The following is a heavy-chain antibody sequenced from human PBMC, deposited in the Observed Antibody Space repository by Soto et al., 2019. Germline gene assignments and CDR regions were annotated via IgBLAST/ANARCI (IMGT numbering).Heavy chain of an antibody. V-gene: IGHV4-31*03. CDR1: GGSISSGGYY. CDR2: IYYSGST. CDR3: ATDVARMYGSSSGFDP. J-gene: IGHJ5*02. Sequence: PSETLSLTCTVSGGSISSGGYYWSWIRQHPGKGLEWIGYIYYSGSTYYNPSLKSRVTISVDTSKNQFSLKLSSVTAADTAVYYCATDVARMYGSSSGFDPWGLGTLVTVSS. D-gene: IGHD6-13*01.